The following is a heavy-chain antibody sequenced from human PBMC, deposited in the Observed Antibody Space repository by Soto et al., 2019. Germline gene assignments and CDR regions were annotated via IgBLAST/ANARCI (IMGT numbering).Heavy chain of an antibody. V-gene: IGHV3-48*01. CDR2: ISSRGSSI. CDR1: GFTFSGYA. D-gene: IGHD4-17*01. J-gene: IGHJ5*02. CDR3: ARVHRSTATPHL. Sequence: DVQLVESGGGLVQPGESLRLSCVASGFTFSGYAMIWVRQAPGKGLEWVSYISSRGSSIYYADSVKGRFTISRHNAKDSAMLQMNNLRGEDWAVYYRARVHRSTATPHLWGHGTRVTVS.